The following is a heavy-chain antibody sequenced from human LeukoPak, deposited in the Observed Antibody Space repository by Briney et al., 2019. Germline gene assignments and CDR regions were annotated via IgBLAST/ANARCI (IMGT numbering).Heavy chain of an antibody. D-gene: IGHD2-2*01. J-gene: IGHJ5*02. CDR1: GGSISSSSYS. CDR3: ARMVPAAMRDWFDP. Sequence: SETLSLTCTVSGGSISSSSYSWGWIRQPPGKGLEWIGSIYYSGSTYYNPSLKSRVTRSVDTSKNQFSLKLSSVTAADTAVYYCARMVPAAMRDWFDPWGQGTLVTVSS. CDR2: IYYSGST. V-gene: IGHV4-39*07.